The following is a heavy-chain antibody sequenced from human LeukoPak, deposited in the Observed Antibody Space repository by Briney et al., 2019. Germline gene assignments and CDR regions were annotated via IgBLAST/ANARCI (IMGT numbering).Heavy chain of an antibody. J-gene: IGHJ4*02. D-gene: IGHD5-12*01. V-gene: IGHV3-30*02. CDR3: VRDGSGYAMWD. CDR1: GFTFSSYG. Sequence: PGGSLRLSCAASGFTFSSYGMHWVRQAPGKGLEWVAFVHYGGSNKYYAGSVKGQFAISRDNSKNTLYLQMNSLRAEDTAVYYCVRDGSGYAMWDWGQGTLVTVSS. CDR2: VHYGGSNK.